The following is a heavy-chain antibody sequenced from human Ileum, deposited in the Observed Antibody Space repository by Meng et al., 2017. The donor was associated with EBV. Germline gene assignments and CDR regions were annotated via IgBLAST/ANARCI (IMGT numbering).Heavy chain of an antibody. CDR3: ARTYYGSYGFDY. V-gene: IGHV1-18*01. J-gene: IGHJ4*02. Sequence: QVQVVAFGTEVKKPGASVTVSCKASGYRFTAFGISWVRQAPGQGPEWMGWITTYNGDTKYAQKFQGRVTMTRETSTNTAYMELTSLRSDDTAVYYCARTYYGSYGFDYWGQGTLVTVSS. CDR1: GYRFTAFG. D-gene: IGHD3-10*01. CDR2: ITTYNGDT.